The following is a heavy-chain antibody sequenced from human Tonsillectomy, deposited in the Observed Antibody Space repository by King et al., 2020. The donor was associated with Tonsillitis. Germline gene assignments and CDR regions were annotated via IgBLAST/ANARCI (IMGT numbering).Heavy chain of an antibody. CDR1: GGSISSYY. V-gene: IGHV4-59*01. Sequence: QLQESGPGLVKPSETLSLTCTVSGGSISSYYWSWIRQPPGKGLECIGYIYYSGSTSYNPSLRSRVTISVGTSKNQFSLKLSSVTAADTAVYYCARGRGTGATYYFDYWGQGTLVTVSS. D-gene: IGHD7-27*01. CDR2: IYYSGST. J-gene: IGHJ4*02. CDR3: ARGRGTGATYYFDY.